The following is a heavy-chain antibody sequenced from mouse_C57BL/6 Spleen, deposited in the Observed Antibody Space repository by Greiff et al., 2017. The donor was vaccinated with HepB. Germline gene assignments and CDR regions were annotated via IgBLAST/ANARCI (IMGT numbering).Heavy chain of an antibody. CDR3: ARDSSGYVTDPFAY. CDR1: GYSFTDYN. Sequence: EVKLVESGPELVKPGASVKISCKASGYSFTDYNMNWVKQSNGKSLEWIGVINPNYGTTSYNQKFKGKATLTVDQSSSTAYMQLNSLTSEDSAVYYCARDSSGYVTDPFAYWGQGTLVTVSA. J-gene: IGHJ3*01. D-gene: IGHD3-2*02. V-gene: IGHV1-39*01. CDR2: INPNYGTT.